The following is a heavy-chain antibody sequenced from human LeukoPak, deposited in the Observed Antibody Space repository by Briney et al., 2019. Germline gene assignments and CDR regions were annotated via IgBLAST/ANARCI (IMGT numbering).Heavy chain of an antibody. V-gene: IGHV3-21*01. D-gene: IGHD3-10*01. CDR1: GFTFSSYS. CDR2: ISSSISYI. CDR3: ARDGAVRGVITYQFDY. Sequence: GGSLRLSCAASGFTFSSYSMNWVRQAPGKGLEWVSSISSSISYIYYADSVKGRFTISRDNAKNSLYLQMNSPRAEDTAVYYCARDGAVRGVITYQFDYWGQGTLVTVSS. J-gene: IGHJ4*02.